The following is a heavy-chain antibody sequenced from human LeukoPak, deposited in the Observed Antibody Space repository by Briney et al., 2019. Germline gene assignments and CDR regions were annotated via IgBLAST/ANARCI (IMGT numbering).Heavy chain of an antibody. V-gene: IGHV1-46*01. CDR3: ARDAGGYSGKYGMDV. D-gene: IGHD5-12*01. CDR1: GYTFTSYY. J-gene: IGHJ6*02. CDR2: INPSGGST. Sequence: ASVKVSCKASGYTFTSYYMHWVRQAPGQGPEWMGIINPSGGSTSYAQKFQGRVTMTRDTSTSTVYMELSSLRSEDTAVYYCARDAGGYSGKYGMDVWGQGTTVTVSS.